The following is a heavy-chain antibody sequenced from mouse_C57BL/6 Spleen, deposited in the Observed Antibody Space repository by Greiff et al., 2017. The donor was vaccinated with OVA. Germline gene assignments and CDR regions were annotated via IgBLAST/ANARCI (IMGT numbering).Heavy chain of an antibody. CDR1: GYAFSSSW. D-gene: IGHD2-4*01. J-gene: IGHJ3*01. V-gene: IGHV1-82*01. CDR2: IYPGDGDT. Sequence: QVQLQQSGPELVKPGASVKISCKASGYAFSSSWMNWVKQRPGKGLEWIGRIYPGDGDTNYNGKFKGKATLTADKSSSTAYMQLSSLTSEDSAVYFCASYDYDGFAYWGQGTLVTVSA. CDR3: ASYDYDGFAY.